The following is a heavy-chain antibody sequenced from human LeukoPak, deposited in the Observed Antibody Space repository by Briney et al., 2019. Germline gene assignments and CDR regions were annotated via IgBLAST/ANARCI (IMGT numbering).Heavy chain of an antibody. V-gene: IGHV4-39*01. CDR1: GGSISSSSYY. Sequence: SETLSLTCTVSGGSISSSSYYWGWIRQPPGKGLEWIGSIYYSGSTYYNPSLKSRVTISVDTSKNQFSLKLSSVTAADTAVYYCASPYYHGSGALYYYMDVWGKGTTVTVSS. J-gene: IGHJ6*03. CDR3: ASPYYHGSGALYYYMDV. D-gene: IGHD3-10*01. CDR2: IYYSGST.